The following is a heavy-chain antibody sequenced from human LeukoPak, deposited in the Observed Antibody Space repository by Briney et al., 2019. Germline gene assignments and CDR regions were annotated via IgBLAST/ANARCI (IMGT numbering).Heavy chain of an antibody. CDR3: ATDGPAAMGADYLYGLDV. Sequence: ASVKVPCKASGGTLSNYGISWARQAPGQGLEWMGRIIPLLDITTYAERFQGRVTITADKSTSTAYLEVSSLRSKDTAVYYCATDGPAAMGADYLYGLDVWGQGTTVSVSS. CDR2: IIPLLDIT. V-gene: IGHV1-69*04. D-gene: IGHD2-2*01. J-gene: IGHJ6*02. CDR1: GGTLSNYG.